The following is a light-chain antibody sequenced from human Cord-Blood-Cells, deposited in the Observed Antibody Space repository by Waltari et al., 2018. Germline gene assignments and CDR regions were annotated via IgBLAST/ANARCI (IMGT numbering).Light chain of an antibody. Sequence: DIKPTQSPSSLSASVEDRVPITCRASQGISSSLAWYQQKPGKAPKLLLYAASRLESGVPSRFSGSGSGTDYTLTISSLQPEDFATYYCQQYYSTPYTFGQGTKLEIK. CDR2: AAS. CDR1: QGISSS. CDR3: QQYYSTPYT. J-gene: IGKJ2*01. V-gene: IGKV1-NL1*01.